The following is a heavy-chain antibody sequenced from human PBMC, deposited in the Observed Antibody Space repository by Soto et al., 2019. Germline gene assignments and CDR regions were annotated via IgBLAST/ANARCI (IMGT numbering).Heavy chain of an antibody. CDR1: GYTFTRFY. D-gene: IGHD5-12*01. J-gene: IGHJ4*02. CDR2: INPNSGGT. V-gene: IGHV1-2*04. Sequence: GPVKVSCKASGYTFTRFYIHRGRQALGQGLEWMGWINPNSGGTNYAQKFQGWVTMTRDTSISTAYMELSRLRSDDTAVYYCARGLYSGYDYYFDYWGQGTLVTVSS. CDR3: ARGLYSGYDYYFDY.